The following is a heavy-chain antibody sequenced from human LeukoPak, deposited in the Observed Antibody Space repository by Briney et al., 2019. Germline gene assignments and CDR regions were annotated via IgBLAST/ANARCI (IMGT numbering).Heavy chain of an antibody. CDR1: GFTVSSNY. Sequence: PGGSLRLSCAASGFTVSSNYMSWVRQAPGKGLEWVSVIYSSGSTYYADSVKGRFTISRDNSKNTLYLQMNSLRAEDTAVYYCARGPPMVRGVPYFDYWGQGTLVTVSS. V-gene: IGHV3-53*01. J-gene: IGHJ4*02. CDR2: IYSSGST. D-gene: IGHD3-10*01. CDR3: ARGPPMVRGVPYFDY.